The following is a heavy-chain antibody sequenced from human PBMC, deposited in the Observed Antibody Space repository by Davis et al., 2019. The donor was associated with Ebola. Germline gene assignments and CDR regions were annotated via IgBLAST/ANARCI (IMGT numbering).Heavy chain of an antibody. D-gene: IGHD5-18*01. CDR3: ARARGYSYYDY. V-gene: IGHV3-7*01. J-gene: IGHJ4*02. Sequence: GGSLRLSCAASGFTFSSYAMHWVRQAPGKGLEWVANIKQDGSEKYYVDSVKGRFTISRDNAKNSLYLQMNSLRAEDTAVYYCARARGYSYYDYWGQGTLVTVSS. CDR2: IKQDGSEK. CDR1: GFTFSSYA.